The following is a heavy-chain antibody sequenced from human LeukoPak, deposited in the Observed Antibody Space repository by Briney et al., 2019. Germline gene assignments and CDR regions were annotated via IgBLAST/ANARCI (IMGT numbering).Heavy chain of an antibody. V-gene: IGHV4-39*07. CDR2: IYYSGST. J-gene: IGHJ4*02. CDR3: ARAQSTARYYFDY. Sequence: SETLSLTCTVSGGSISSSSYYWGWIRQPPGKGLEWIGSIYYSGSTYYNPSLKSRVTISVDTSKNQFSLKLSSVTAADTAVYYCARAQSTARYYFDYWGQGTLVTVSS. CDR1: GGSISSSSYY.